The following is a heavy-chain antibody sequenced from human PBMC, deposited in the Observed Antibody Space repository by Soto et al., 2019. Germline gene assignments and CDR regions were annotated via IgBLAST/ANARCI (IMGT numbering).Heavy chain of an antibody. CDR3: GRDIDYYDSSGYYRDY. D-gene: IGHD3-22*01. V-gene: IGHV3-21*01. J-gene: IGHJ4*02. CDR1: GFTFSSYS. Sequence: EVQLVESGGGLVKPGGSLRLSCAASGFTFSSYSMNWVRQAPGKGLEWVSSISSSSSYIYYADSVKGRFTISRDNAKNSLYLQMNSLRAEDTAVYYCGRDIDYYDSSGYYRDYGGQGTLVTVSS. CDR2: ISSSSSYI.